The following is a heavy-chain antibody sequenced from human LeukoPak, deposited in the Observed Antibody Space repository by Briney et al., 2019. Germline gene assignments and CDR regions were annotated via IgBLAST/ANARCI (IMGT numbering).Heavy chain of an antibody. CDR1: GYTFTRYA. V-gene: IGHV7-4-1*02. Sequence: ASVKVSCKASGYTFTRYAMNWVRQAPGQGLEWMGWIDTNTGNPTYAQGFTGRFVFFLDTSVNTAYLQISSLKAEDTAVYYCARTGDSSGYDAFDIWGQGTMVTVSS. CDR3: ARTGDSSGYDAFDI. CDR2: IDTNTGNP. J-gene: IGHJ3*02. D-gene: IGHD3-22*01.